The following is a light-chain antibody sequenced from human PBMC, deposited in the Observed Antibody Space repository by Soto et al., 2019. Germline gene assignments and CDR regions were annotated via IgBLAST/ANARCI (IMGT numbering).Light chain of an antibody. J-gene: IGKJ1*01. CDR3: QHYVTSLTT. CDR2: GAS. CDR1: QSVSSGY. Sequence: DIVLTQSPGTLYLSPGERATLSCRASQSVSSGYLAWYQQRPGQAPRLLIFGASIRVKGIPDRFIGSGSGTDFTLTISRLEPEDFAVYYCQHYVTSLTTFGQGTRVDIK. V-gene: IGKV3-20*01.